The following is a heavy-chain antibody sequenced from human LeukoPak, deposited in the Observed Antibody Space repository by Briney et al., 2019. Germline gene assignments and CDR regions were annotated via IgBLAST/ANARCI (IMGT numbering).Heavy chain of an antibody. J-gene: IGHJ4*02. CDR3: AGYCSSTSCYLTDFDY. D-gene: IGHD2-2*01. CDR1: GFTFSSYS. CDR2: ISSSSSYI. Sequence: GGSLRLSCAASGFTFSSYSMNWVRQAPGKGLEWVSSISSSSSYIYYADSAKGRFTISRDNAKNSLYLQMNSLRAEDTAVYYCAGYCSSTSCYLTDFDYWGQGTLVTVSS. V-gene: IGHV3-21*01.